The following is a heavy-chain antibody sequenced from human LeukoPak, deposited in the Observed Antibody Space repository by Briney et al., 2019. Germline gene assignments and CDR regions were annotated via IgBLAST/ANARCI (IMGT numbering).Heavy chain of an antibody. CDR1: DYSISSGYF. CDR2: IYHSGST. CDR3: ARVSVTTGRLDY. Sequence: RTSETLSLTCTVSDYSISSGYFWGWIRQPPGKGLEWIGSIYHSGSTYYNPSLKSRVTISVDTSKNQSSLKLRSVTAADTAVYYCARVSVTTGRLDYWGQGTLVTISS. D-gene: IGHD4-17*01. J-gene: IGHJ4*02. V-gene: IGHV4-38-2*02.